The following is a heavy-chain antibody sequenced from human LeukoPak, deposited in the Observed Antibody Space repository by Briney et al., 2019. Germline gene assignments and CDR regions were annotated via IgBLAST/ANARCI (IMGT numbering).Heavy chain of an antibody. Sequence: GGSLRLSCAASGFTFSSYAMIWVRQAPGKGLEWVSAISGSGGSTFYADSVKGRFTISRDNSENTLYLQMNSLRAEDTAVYYCAKDLSSRDYVWGSYRPDFDYWGQGTLVTVSS. CDR2: ISGSGGST. CDR1: GFTFSSYA. J-gene: IGHJ4*02. D-gene: IGHD3-16*02. V-gene: IGHV3-23*01. CDR3: AKDLSSRDYVWGSYRPDFDY.